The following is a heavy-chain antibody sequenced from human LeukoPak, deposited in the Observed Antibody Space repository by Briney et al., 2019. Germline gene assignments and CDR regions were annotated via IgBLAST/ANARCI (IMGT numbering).Heavy chain of an antibody. D-gene: IGHD2-15*01. V-gene: IGHV4-34*01. CDR2: INHSGST. CDR1: GGSFSGYY. CDR3: ARGGAYCSGGSCPITYFDY. J-gene: IGHJ4*02. Sequence: SETLSLTSAVYGGSFSGYYWSWIRQPPGKGLEWIGEINHSGSTNYNPSLKSRVTISVDTSKNQFSLKLSSVTAADTAVYYCARGGAYCSGGSCPITYFDYWGQGTLVTVSS.